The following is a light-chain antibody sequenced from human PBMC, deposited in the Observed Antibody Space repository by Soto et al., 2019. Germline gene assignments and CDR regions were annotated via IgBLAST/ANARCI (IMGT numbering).Light chain of an antibody. CDR3: QQFGSSPPIT. V-gene: IGKV3-20*01. Sequence: EIVLTQSPGTLSLTPGERATLSCRASQSVSSSYLAWYQQKPGQAPRLLIYGASSRATGIPDRFSGSGSATDFTITISRLEPEDLEVYFCQQFGSSPPITFGPGTRLEIK. CDR2: GAS. CDR1: QSVSSSY. J-gene: IGKJ5*01.